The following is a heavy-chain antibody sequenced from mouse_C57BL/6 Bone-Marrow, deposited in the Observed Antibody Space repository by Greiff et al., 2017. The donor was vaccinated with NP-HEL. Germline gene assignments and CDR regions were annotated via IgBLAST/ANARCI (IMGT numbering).Heavy chain of an antibody. Sequence: EVMLVESGGDLVKPGGSLKLSCAASGFTFSSYGMSWVRQTPDKRLEWVATISSGGSYTYYPDSVKGRFTISRDNAKNTLYLQMSSLKSDDTAMYYCARHGDYDYDEDYWGQGTTLTVSS. CDR2: ISSGGSYT. V-gene: IGHV5-6*01. CDR3: ARHGDYDYDEDY. J-gene: IGHJ2*01. CDR1: GFTFSSYG. D-gene: IGHD2-4*01.